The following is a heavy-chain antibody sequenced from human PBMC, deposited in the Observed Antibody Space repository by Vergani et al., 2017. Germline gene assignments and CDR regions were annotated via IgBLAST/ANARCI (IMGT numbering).Heavy chain of an antibody. CDR2: IHPADSDT. Sequence: EVQLVQSGAEVKKPGESLKISCQISGYSFTNYWIGWVRQMPGKGLEWMGIIHPADSDTRYSPSFQGQVTISVDKSISTAYLQRSSLRASDSAMYYCARIYCSSTSCYNFFDYWGQGTLVTVSS. D-gene: IGHD2-2*01. CDR1: GYSFTNYW. CDR3: ARIYCSSTSCYNFFDY. J-gene: IGHJ4*02. V-gene: IGHV5-51*01.